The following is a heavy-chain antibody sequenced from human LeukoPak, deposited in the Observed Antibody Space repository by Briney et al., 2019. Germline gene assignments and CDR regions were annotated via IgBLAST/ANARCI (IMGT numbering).Heavy chain of an antibody. CDR2: IKEDGTET. Sequence: GGSLRLSCAASGFMFSSNWMSWVRLAPGKGLEWVANIKEDGTETYHVDSVKGRFTISRDSAKNSLYLQMNSLRVEDTAVYYCAKEGRSLQTYWGQGTLVTVSS. V-gene: IGHV3-7*03. J-gene: IGHJ4*02. D-gene: IGHD5-24*01. CDR3: AKEGRSLQTY. CDR1: GFMFSSNW.